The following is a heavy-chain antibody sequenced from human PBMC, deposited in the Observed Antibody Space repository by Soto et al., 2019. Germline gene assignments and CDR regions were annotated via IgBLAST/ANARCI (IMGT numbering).Heavy chain of an antibody. D-gene: IGHD5-18*01. Sequence: QVQLQEPGPGLVKPSQTLSLPCTVSGGSVGTGDYYYSWIRQPPGTGLEWIGYLDDSGITNYTPSLKVRFTLPLDRSNNQGSPKLRSVTAADTAVYFCARDVAHGYTENVWGQGPMVTVSS. J-gene: IGHJ3*01. V-gene: IGHV4-30-4*01. CDR3: ARDVAHGYTENV. CDR2: LDDSGIT. CDR1: GGSVGTGDYY.